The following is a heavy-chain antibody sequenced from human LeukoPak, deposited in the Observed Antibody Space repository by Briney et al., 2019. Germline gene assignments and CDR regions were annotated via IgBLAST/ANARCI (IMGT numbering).Heavy chain of an antibody. V-gene: IGHV1-46*01. J-gene: IGHJ4*02. D-gene: IGHD3-3*01. CDR2: INPSGGST. Sequence: GGSLRLSCAASGFTFSSYAMHWVRQAPGQGLEWMGIINPSGGSTSYAQKFQGRVTMTRDTSTSTVYMELSSLRSEDTAVYYCARDAKSGNDYWGQGTLVTVSS. CDR3: ARDAKSGNDY. CDR1: GFTFSSYA.